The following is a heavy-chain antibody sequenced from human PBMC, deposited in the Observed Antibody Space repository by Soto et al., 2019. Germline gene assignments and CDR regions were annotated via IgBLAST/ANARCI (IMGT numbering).Heavy chain of an antibody. Sequence: EVQLLESGGGWVQSGGSLRLSCAASGFSISSYAMIWVRQAPGKGLEWVSAITGSGGSIYYAGSVKGRFTISRDNSTNSLYLRRRSRRAEDTAVYYCSKVVGYLAAGTLFDPWGQRTLVTVAS. J-gene: IGHJ5*02. V-gene: IGHV3-23*01. CDR3: SKVVGYLAAGTLFDP. CDR2: ITGSGGSI. D-gene: IGHD6-13*01. CDR1: GFSISSYA.